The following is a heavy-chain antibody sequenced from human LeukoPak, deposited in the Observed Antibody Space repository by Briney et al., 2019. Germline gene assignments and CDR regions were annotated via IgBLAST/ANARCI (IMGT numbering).Heavy chain of an antibody. Sequence: NPSESLSLTCTVSGASISSYYWSWIRQPPGKGLEWVGYIYYSGSTNYNPSLKSRVPISVDTSKNQFSLKLSSVTAADTAVYYCARVYDSSGYFYGMDVWGQGTTVTVSS. CDR2: IYYSGST. J-gene: IGHJ6*02. V-gene: IGHV4-59*01. CDR1: GASISSYY. D-gene: IGHD3-22*01. CDR3: ARVYDSSGYFYGMDV.